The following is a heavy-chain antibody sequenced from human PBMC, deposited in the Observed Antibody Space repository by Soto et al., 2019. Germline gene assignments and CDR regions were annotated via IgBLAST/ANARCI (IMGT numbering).Heavy chain of an antibody. CDR1: DGSISSGGYY. V-gene: IGHV4-31*03. D-gene: IGHD6-19*01. J-gene: IGHJ4*02. Sequence: PSETLSLTCTVSDGSISSGGYYWSWIRQHPGKGLEWIGYIYYSGSTYYNPSLKSRVTISVDTSKNQFSLKLSSVTAADTAVYYCARSLEYSSGWTVDEFDYWGQATLVT. CDR2: IYYSGST. CDR3: ARSLEYSSGWTVDEFDY.